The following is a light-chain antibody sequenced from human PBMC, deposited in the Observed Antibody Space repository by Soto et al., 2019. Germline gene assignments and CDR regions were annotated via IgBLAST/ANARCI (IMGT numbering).Light chain of an antibody. CDR3: QHYGSSVYT. Sequence: EIVLTQFPGTLSSSPGERVTLTCRASQYFSGSYLAWYQHKPGQAPRLLINGASRRATGIPDRFSGSESGTDYILTIGRVEPEDFAVYYCQHYGSSVYTFGQGTRLEI. J-gene: IGKJ2*01. CDR2: GAS. V-gene: IGKV3-20*01. CDR1: QYFSGSY.